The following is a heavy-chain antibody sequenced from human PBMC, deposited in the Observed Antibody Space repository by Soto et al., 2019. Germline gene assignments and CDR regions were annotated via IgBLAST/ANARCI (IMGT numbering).Heavy chain of an antibody. CDR3: VRDRGYTGYDLQF. CDR2: INFGSTTI. V-gene: IGHV3-48*02. D-gene: IGHD5-12*01. Sequence: GGSLRLSCAASGFTFRTYAMNWVRQAPGKGLEWVSYINFGSTTIYYADSVKGRFTISRDNAKNSLYLQMDSLRDEDTAIYYCVRDRGYTGYDLQFWGQGTLVTVSS. J-gene: IGHJ4*02. CDR1: GFTFRTYA.